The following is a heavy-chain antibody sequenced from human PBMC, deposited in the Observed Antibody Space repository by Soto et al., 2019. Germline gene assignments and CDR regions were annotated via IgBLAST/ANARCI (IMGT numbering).Heavy chain of an antibody. J-gene: IGHJ4*02. CDR3: ARGLSGYGGIFDY. Sequence: ASVKVSCKASGYTFTNYGISWVRQAPGQGLEWMGWISAYYGNTNYAQKVQGRVTLTTDTLTSTVYMELRSLRSDDTAVYYCARGLSGYGGIFDYWGQGTLVAVSS. V-gene: IGHV1-18*01. D-gene: IGHD2-15*01. CDR1: GYTFTNYG. CDR2: ISAYYGNT.